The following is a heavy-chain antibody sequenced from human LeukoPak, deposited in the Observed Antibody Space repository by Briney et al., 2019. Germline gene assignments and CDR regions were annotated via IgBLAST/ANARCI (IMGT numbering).Heavy chain of an antibody. V-gene: IGHV4-39*07. CDR3: AREMWSYGDFDY. CDR2: IYYSGST. CDR1: GGSISSSSYY. Sequence: SETLSLTCTVSGGSISSSSYYWGWIRQPPGKGLEWIGSIYYSGSTYYNPSLKSRVTISVDTSKNQFSLKLSSVTAADTAVYYCAREMWSYGDFDYWGQGTLVTVSS. D-gene: IGHD2-21*01. J-gene: IGHJ4*02.